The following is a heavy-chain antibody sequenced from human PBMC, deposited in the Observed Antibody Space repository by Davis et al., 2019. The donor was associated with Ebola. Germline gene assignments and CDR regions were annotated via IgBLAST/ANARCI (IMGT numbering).Heavy chain of an antibody. V-gene: IGHV7-4-1*02. D-gene: IGHD3-16*02. Sequence: ASVKVSCKASGYTFTNYAMNWVRQAPGQGLAWMGWINTNTGNPAYAQGFTGRFVFSLDTSVSTAYLQISSLKAEDTAVYYCASSDYVWGSYRYVADYWGQGTLVTVSS. CDR2: INTNTGNP. CDR1: GYTFTNYA. J-gene: IGHJ4*02. CDR3: ASSDYVWGSYRYVADY.